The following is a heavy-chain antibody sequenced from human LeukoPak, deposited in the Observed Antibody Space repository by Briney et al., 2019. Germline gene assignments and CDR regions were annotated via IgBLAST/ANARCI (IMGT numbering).Heavy chain of an antibody. CDR2: IIHIFGTA. Sequence: GTSVKVSRKPSVCTHSSDAISWVRQAPRQALGWMGRIIHIFGTANYAQKNQGRDRMTTDESASTAYLELGSLRPGGIAVYDCARGPPSGGSVCWVQGTLVTV. CDR1: VCTHSSDA. D-gene: IGHD4-23*01. CDR3: ARGPPSGGSVC. V-gene: IGHV1-69*05. J-gene: IGHJ4*02.